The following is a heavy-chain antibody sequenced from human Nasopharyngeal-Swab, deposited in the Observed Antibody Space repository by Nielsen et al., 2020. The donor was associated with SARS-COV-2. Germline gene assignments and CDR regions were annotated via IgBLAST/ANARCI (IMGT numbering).Heavy chain of an antibody. D-gene: IGHD7-27*01. CDR2: INPSGGST. V-gene: IGHV1-46*01. Sequence: ASVKVSCKASGYTFTSYYMHWVRQAPGQGLEWMGIINPSGGSTSYAQKFQGRVTMTRDTSTSTVYMELSSLRSEDTAVYHCASPHNWGDAFDIWGQGTMVTVSS. CDR3: ASPHNWGDAFDI. J-gene: IGHJ3*02. CDR1: GYTFTSYY.